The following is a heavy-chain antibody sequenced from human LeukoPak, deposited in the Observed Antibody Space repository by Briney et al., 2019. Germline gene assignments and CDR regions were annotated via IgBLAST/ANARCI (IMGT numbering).Heavy chain of an antibody. J-gene: IGHJ4*02. V-gene: IGHV3-21*01. D-gene: IGHD1-26*01. CDR3: ARGGSLRLGGRYYFDY. CDR2: ISSSSSYI. Sequence: PGGSLRLSCAASGFTFSSYSMNWVRQAPGKGLEWVSSISSSSSYIYYADSVKGRFTISRDNAKNSLYLQMNSLRAEDTAVYYCARGGSLRLGGRYYFDYWGQGTLVTVSS. CDR1: GFTFSSYS.